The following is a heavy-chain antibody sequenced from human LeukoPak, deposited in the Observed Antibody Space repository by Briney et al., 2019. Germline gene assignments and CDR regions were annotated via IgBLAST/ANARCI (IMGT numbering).Heavy chain of an antibody. J-gene: IGHJ4*02. Sequence: GGSLRLSCAASGFTFSSYAMSWVRQAPGKGLEWVSAISGSGDSTYYGDSVKGRFTISRDNSKNTLYLQMNSLRAEDTAVYFCAKTRPLDSSSWSHGDYWGQGTLVTVSS. CDR3: AKTRPLDSSSWSHGDY. CDR2: ISGSGDST. D-gene: IGHD6-13*01. CDR1: GFTFSSYA. V-gene: IGHV3-23*01.